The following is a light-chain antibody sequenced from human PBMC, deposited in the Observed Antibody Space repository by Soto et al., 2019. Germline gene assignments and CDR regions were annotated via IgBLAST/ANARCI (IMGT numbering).Light chain of an antibody. Sequence: EIVMTQSPATLSVSPGERATLSCRASQSVSSNLAWYQQKPGQAPRLLIYGASTRATGNPARFSGSGSGTEITLTISSLQSEDFAVYYCQQYNNWTHTFGQGTKLEIK. CDR1: QSVSSN. CDR3: QQYNNWTHT. CDR2: GAS. V-gene: IGKV3-15*01. J-gene: IGKJ2*01.